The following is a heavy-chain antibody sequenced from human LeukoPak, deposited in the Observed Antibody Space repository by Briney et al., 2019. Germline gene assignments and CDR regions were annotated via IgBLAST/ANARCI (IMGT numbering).Heavy chain of an antibody. J-gene: IGHJ5*02. CDR3: ARQGTQYSYGYNWFDP. Sequence: SETLSLTCTVSGGSISCYYWSWIRQPPGKGLEWIGYIYTSGSTNYNPSLKSRVTISVDTSKNQFSLKLSSVTAADTAVYYCARQGTQYSYGYNWFDPWGQGTLVTVSS. CDR2: IYTSGST. D-gene: IGHD5-18*01. V-gene: IGHV4-4*09. CDR1: GGSISCYY.